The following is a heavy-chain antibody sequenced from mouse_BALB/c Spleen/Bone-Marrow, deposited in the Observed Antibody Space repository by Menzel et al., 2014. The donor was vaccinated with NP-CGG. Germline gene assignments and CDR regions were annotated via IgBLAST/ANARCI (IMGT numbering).Heavy chain of an antibody. CDR3: ARNGNYGDWFAY. J-gene: IGHJ3*01. D-gene: IGHD2-1*01. Sequence: EVQLQQSGAELVKPGASVKLSCTASGFNIKDTYMHWVKQRPEQGLEWIGRIDPANGNTKYDPKFQGKATITADTSSNTAYLQLGGLTSEDTAVDYCARNGNYGDWFAYWGQGTLVTVSA. CDR2: IDPANGNT. CDR1: GFNIKDTY. V-gene: IGHV14-3*02.